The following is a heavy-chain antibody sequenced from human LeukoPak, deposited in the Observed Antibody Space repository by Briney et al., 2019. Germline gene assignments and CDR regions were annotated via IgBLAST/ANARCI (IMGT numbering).Heavy chain of an antibody. CDR1: GGFISTEY. Sequence: PSETLSLMYTVDGGFISTEYWSWVRQPPGKGLEWIGYISYTVTSNYNPSLKSRVTISVDTSKNQFSLKLSSVTAADTAVYYCARGADWNHLVYWGQGTLVTVSS. V-gene: IGHV4-59*01. CDR3: ARGADWNHLVY. D-gene: IGHD1-1*01. CDR2: ISYTVTS. J-gene: IGHJ4*02.